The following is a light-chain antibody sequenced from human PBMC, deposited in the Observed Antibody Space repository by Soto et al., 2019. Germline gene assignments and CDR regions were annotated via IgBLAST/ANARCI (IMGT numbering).Light chain of an antibody. J-gene: IGKJ4*01. V-gene: IGKV1-27*01. CDR3: QKYTNVPT. Sequence: DIQMTQSPSSLSASVGDRVTITCRASQGISNYLAWDQQIPGKVPKLLISAASTLQSVVPSRFSGSGSGTDFTLTISSLQPEDVATYYCQKYTNVPTFGGGTKVEIK. CDR1: QGISNY. CDR2: AAS.